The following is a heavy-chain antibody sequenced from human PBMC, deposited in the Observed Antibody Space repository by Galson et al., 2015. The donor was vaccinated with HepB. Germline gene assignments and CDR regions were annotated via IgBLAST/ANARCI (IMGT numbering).Heavy chain of an antibody. J-gene: IGHJ5*02. CDR2: IYSGGST. CDR1: GFTVSSNY. D-gene: IGHD6-19*01. V-gene: IGHV3-66*01. Sequence: SLRLSCAASGFTVSSNYMSWVRQAPGKGLEWVSVIYSGGSTNYADSVKGRFTISRDNSKNTLYLQMNSLRAEDTAVYYCARVRGKTRQWLGRDNWFDPWGQGTLVTVSS. CDR3: ARVRGKTRQWLGRDNWFDP.